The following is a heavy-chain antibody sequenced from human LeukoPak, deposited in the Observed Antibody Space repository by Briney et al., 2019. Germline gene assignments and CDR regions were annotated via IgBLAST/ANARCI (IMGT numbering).Heavy chain of an antibody. CDR3: ARRFDSSGRNYYYMDV. CDR2: ISAYNGNT. Sequence: ASVKVSCKASGYTFTSSGISWVRQAPGQGLEWMGWISAYNGNTNYAQKLQGRVTMTTDTSTSTAYMELRSLRSDDTAVYYCARRFDSSGRNYYYMDVWGKGTTVTVSS. V-gene: IGHV1-18*01. D-gene: IGHD3-22*01. CDR1: GYTFTSSG. J-gene: IGHJ6*03.